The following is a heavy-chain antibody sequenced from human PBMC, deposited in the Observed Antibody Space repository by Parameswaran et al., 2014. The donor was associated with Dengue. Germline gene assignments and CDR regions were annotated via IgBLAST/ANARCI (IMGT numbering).Heavy chain of an antibody. CDR3: ARGGTNYYYGMDV. J-gene: IGHJ6*02. CDR2: IYYSGST. Sequence: RWIRQPPGKGLEWIGYIYYSGSTYYNPSLKSRVTISVDTSKNQFSLKLSSVTAADTAVYYCARGGTNYYYGMDVWGQGTTVTVSS. V-gene: IGHV4-31*02.